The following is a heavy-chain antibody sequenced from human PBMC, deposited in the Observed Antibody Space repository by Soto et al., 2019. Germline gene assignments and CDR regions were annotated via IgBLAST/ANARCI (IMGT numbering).Heavy chain of an antibody. CDR2: ISSSGSLI. D-gene: IGHD2-2*02. CDR1: GFTFSSHE. CDR3: VRSWGVYCSSTRCYSPWLDP. Sequence: VQLVESGGGLVQPGGSLRLSCVASGFTFSSHEMNWVRQAPGKGLEWVSYISSSGSLIDYADSVRGRFTISRDNAKNSVILQMNSLRVEDTAVYYCVRSWGVYCSSTRCYSPWLDPWGQGTLVTVSS. J-gene: IGHJ5*02. V-gene: IGHV3-48*03.